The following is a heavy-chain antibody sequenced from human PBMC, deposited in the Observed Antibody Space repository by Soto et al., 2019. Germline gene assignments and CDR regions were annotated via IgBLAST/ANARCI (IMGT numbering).Heavy chain of an antibody. V-gene: IGHV4-34*01. Sequence: SEPLSLTFSVYGGSFNGYYWSWIRPPPGKGLEWIGEINHSGSTNYNPSLKSRVTISVDTSKNQFSLKLSSVTAADTAVYYCARKVRWLYAFDIWGQGTMVNVS. D-gene: IGHD3-22*01. J-gene: IGHJ3*02. CDR3: ARKVRWLYAFDI. CDR2: INHSGST. CDR1: GGSFNGYY.